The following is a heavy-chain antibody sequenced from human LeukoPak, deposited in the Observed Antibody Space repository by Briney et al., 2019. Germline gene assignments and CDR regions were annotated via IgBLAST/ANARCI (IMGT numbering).Heavy chain of an antibody. Sequence: PGGSLRLSCAASGFTFSSYEMNWVRQAPGKGLEWVSSITSSSSYIYYADSMKGRFTISRDNAKNSLYLQMNSLRAEDTAVYYCAVGAAGLDYWGQGTQVTVSS. D-gene: IGHD6-13*01. V-gene: IGHV3-21*01. CDR3: AVGAAGLDY. J-gene: IGHJ4*02. CDR1: GFTFSSYE. CDR2: ITSSSSYI.